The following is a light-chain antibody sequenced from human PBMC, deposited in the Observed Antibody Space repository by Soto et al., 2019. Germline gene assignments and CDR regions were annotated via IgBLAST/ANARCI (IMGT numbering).Light chain of an antibody. J-gene: IGKJ1*01. V-gene: IGKV3-20*01. Sequence: EIVLTQSPGTLSLSPGERATLSCRASQSVSSSYFACDQQKPGQAPRLLIYGTSSRATGIPDRFSGSGSGTDFTLTISILEPEDLAVYYCHQYDESPWTFGQGPKVEI. CDR2: GTS. CDR3: HQYDESPWT. CDR1: QSVSSSY.